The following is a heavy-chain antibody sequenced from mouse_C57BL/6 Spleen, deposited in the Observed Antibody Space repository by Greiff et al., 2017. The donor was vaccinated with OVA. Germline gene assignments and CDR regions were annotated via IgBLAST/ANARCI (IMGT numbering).Heavy chain of an antibody. CDR3: ARAITTVVAHYFDY. J-gene: IGHJ2*01. V-gene: IGHV5-17*01. Sequence: EVKLMESGGGLVKPGGSLKLSCAASGFTFSDYGMHWVRQAPEKGLEWVAYISSGSSTIYYADTVKGRFTISRDNAKNTLFLQMTSLRSEDTAMYYCARAITTVVAHYFDYWGQGTTLTVSS. CDR2: ISSGSSTI. D-gene: IGHD1-1*01. CDR1: GFTFSDYG.